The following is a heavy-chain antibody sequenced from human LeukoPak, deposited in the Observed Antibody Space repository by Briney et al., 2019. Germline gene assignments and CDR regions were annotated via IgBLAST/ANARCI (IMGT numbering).Heavy chain of an antibody. Sequence: GGSLRLSCAASGFTFSSYGMHWVRQAPGKGLEWVSTISGSGTYTYYADSVKGRFTISRDNSKNTLSLQMNSLRPEDTAVYYCAEHPDGVDLYNWFDPWGQGSLVTVSS. D-gene: IGHD3-16*01. CDR3: AEHPDGVDLYNWFDP. V-gene: IGHV3-23*01. CDR1: GFTFSSYG. J-gene: IGHJ5*02. CDR2: ISGSGTYT.